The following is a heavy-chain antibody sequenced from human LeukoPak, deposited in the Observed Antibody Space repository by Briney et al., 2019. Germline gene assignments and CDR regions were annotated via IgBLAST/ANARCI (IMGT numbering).Heavy chain of an antibody. J-gene: IGHJ3*02. Sequence: SETLSLTCAVSGDSFSSHYWTWIRQSLGTGLEWIGYISHIGRTNYNPSLKSRVTISIDTFKNQFSLKLRSVTAADTAVYYCARDLVTVTKGFDIWGQGTMVSVSS. CDR2: ISHIGRT. CDR3: ARDLVTVTKGFDI. D-gene: IGHD4-17*01. CDR1: GDSFSSHY. V-gene: IGHV4-59*11.